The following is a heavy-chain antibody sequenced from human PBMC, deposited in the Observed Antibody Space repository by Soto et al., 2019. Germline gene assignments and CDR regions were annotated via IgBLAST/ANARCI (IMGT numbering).Heavy chain of an antibody. CDR1: GASISSRY. V-gene: IGHV4-59*01. CDR3: AQAHGWPGSAF. D-gene: IGHD6-19*01. J-gene: IGHJ4*02. Sequence: QLQESGPGLVKSSETMSLTCTASGASISSRYWSWVRQPPGKGLEWIGHIYNGESRNYNPSLSSRVTLSVDTSQNLVSLNLGSVPAANTAVYYCAQAHGWPGSAFWCQGLRATGSS. CDR2: IYNGESR.